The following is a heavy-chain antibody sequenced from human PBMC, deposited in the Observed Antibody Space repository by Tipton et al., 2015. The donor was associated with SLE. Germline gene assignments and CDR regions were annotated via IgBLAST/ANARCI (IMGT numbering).Heavy chain of an antibody. D-gene: IGHD4/OR15-4a*01. CDR1: GGSISSSDYY. Sequence: TLSLTCTVSGGSISSSDYYWGWVRQPPGKGLEWIGNIYYSVYYSGSTYYDPSLKSRVSISVDTSKNQFSLKLTSLTAADTAVYYCARRGDGYEFHPMTMVEFDYWGQGTLVTVSS. CDR3: ARRGDGYEFHPMTMVEFDY. V-gene: IGHV4-39*01. CDR2: IYYSVYYSGST. J-gene: IGHJ4*02.